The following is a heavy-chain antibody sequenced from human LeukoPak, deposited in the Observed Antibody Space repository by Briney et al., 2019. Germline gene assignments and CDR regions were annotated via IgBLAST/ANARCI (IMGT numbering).Heavy chain of an antibody. V-gene: IGHV3-20*04. Sequence: GGSLRRSCAASGFTFDDYGMSWVRQAPGKGLEWVSGINWNGGSTGYADSVKGRFTISRDNAKNSLYLQMNSLRAEDTALYYCARSPGATTPIYFDYWGQGTLVTVSS. CDR1: GFTFDDYG. CDR2: INWNGGST. J-gene: IGHJ4*02. D-gene: IGHD1-26*01. CDR3: ARSPGATTPIYFDY.